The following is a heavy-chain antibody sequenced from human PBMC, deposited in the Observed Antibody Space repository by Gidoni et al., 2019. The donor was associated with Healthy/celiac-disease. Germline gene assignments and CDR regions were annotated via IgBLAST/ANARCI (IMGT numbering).Heavy chain of an antibody. CDR1: GYTFTSYG. CDR2: ISAYNGNT. V-gene: IGHV1-18*01. Sequence: QVQLVQSGAEVKKPGASVKVSCKASGYTFTSYGISWVRQAPGQGLEWMGWISAYNGNTNYAQKLQGRVTMTTDTSTSTAYMELRSLRSDDTAVYYCARDGGVCSNCPYYYYYGMDVWGQGTTVTVSS. J-gene: IGHJ6*02. CDR3: ARDGGVCSNCPYYYYYGMDV. D-gene: IGHD4-4*01.